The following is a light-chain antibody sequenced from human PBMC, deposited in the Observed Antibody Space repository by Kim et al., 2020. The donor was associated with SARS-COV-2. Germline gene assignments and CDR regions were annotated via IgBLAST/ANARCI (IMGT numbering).Light chain of an antibody. CDR3: QQCYDSPLT. J-gene: IGKJ4*01. Sequence: RDTINCKSSQSVLYSSNNKNYLAWYQHKPGQPPKLLIYWASTRESGVPDRFNGSGSGTDFTLTISSLQAEDVAVYYCQQCYDSPLTFGGGTKLEI. CDR1: QSVLYSSNNKNY. CDR2: WAS. V-gene: IGKV4-1*01.